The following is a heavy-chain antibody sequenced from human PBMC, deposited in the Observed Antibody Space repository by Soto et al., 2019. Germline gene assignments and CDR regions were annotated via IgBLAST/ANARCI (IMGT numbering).Heavy chain of an antibody. J-gene: IGHJ3*02. CDR1: GFTFSTYD. D-gene: IGHD1-1*01. CDR2: ISAAGDT. CDR3: ARGAAGTPDAFDI. V-gene: IGHV3-13*01. Sequence: EVQLVESGGGLVQPGGSLRLSCAASGFTFSTYDMYWVRQVTGKGLEWVSAISAAGDTYYPGSVKGRFTIYRENAKNSLFLQMNSLRAGDTAVYYCARGAAGTPDAFDIWGQGTMVTVSS.